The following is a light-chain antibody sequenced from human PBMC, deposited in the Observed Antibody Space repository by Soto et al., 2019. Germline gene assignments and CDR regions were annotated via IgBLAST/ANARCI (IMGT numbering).Light chain of an antibody. Sequence: EIVLTQSPGTLSLSPGERATLSCRASQSVSNNYLAWYQQKPGQAPRLLIYGASNRATGIPDRFSGSGSGTDFHLTISRLEPEDFAVYYCQQYGSSGTFGQGTKVDIK. V-gene: IGKV3-20*01. CDR3: QQYGSSGT. J-gene: IGKJ1*01. CDR2: GAS. CDR1: QSVSNNY.